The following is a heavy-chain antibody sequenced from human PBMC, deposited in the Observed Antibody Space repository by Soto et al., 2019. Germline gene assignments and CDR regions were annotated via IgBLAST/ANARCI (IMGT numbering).Heavy chain of an antibody. CDR2: ICHDGSNK. Sequence: QVQLVESGGGVVPPGRSLRLSCAASGFTFSSYGMHWVRQAPGKGLAWVAVICHDGSNKYYADSVKGRLTISRDNSKNTLYLQINRLRAEATAVYYCASEGYSRSWYYFGESYWGQGTLVTVSS. J-gene: IGHJ4*02. V-gene: IGHV3-33*01. D-gene: IGHD6-13*01. CDR1: GFTFSSYG. CDR3: ASEGYSRSWYYFGESY.